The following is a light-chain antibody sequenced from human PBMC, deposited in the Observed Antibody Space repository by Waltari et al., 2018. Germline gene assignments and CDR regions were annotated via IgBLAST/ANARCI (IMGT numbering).Light chain of an antibody. CDR3: LQHNTYPCT. V-gene: IGKV1-17*03. J-gene: IGKJ1*01. Sequence: DLQMTQSPSDMSASVGDSVTITCRASEDIDKYLAWFQQKPGTVPKRLIYGASTLQSGVPSRFTGSRSGTEFNLTISSLQPEDFATYYCLQHNTYPCTFGQGTKVELK. CDR2: GAS. CDR1: EDIDKY.